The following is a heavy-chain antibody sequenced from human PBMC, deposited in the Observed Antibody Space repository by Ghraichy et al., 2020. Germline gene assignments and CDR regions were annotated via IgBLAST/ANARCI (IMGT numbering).Heavy chain of an antibody. CDR1: GFTFSSYW. J-gene: IGHJ5*02. CDR3: ARVRAAAGIVWFDP. Sequence: GGSLRLSCAASGFTFSSYWMSWVRQAPGKGLEWVANINQDGSEKYYVDSVMGRFTISRDNAKNSLFLQMNSLRAEDTAVYYCARVRAAAGIVWFDPWGQGTLVTVSS. CDR2: INQDGSEK. V-gene: IGHV3-7*03. D-gene: IGHD6-13*01.